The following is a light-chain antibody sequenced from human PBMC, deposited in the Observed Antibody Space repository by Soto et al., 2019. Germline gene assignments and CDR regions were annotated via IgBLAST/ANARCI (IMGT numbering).Light chain of an antibody. J-gene: IGKJ1*01. V-gene: IGKV1-6*01. CDR1: QGIRND. CDR2: AAS. CDR3: LQDYNYPRA. Sequence: AIPMTQSPSSLSASVGDRVTITCRASQGIRNDLGWYQQKPGKAPKLLIYAASSLQSGVPSRFSGSGSGTDFSLTISSLQPEDFATYYCLQDYNYPRAFGQGTKVEIK.